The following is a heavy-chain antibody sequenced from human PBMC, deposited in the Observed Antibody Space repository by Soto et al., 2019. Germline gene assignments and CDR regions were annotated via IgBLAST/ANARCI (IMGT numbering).Heavy chain of an antibody. CDR1: GFTFSSYS. Sequence: LRLSCAASGFTFSSYSMNWVRQAPGKGLEWVSSISSSSSYIYYADSVKGRFTISRDNAKNSLYLQMNSLRAEDTAVYYCARLRDCTNGVCPPPSYYYYGRDVWGQGTTVTVSS. J-gene: IGHJ6*02. CDR3: ARLRDCTNGVCPPPSYYYYGRDV. V-gene: IGHV3-21*01. CDR2: ISSSSSYI. D-gene: IGHD2-8*01.